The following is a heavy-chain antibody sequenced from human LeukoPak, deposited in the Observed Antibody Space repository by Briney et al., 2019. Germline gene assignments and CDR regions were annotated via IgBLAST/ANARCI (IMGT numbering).Heavy chain of an antibody. D-gene: IGHD2-21*01. CDR3: ARVPRGWGFDY. V-gene: IGHV3-53*01. J-gene: IGHJ4*02. CDR1: GLTVSSNY. Sequence: GGSLRLSCAASGLTVSSNYMSWVRQAAGNGLEWVSDIHSGGSTYYADSVKGRFTISRDNSKNTLYLQMNSLRAEDTAVYYCARVPRGWGFDYWGQGTLVTVSS. CDR2: IHSGGST.